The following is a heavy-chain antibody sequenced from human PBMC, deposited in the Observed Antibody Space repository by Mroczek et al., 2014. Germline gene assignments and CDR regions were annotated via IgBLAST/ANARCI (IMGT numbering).Heavy chain of an antibody. J-gene: IGHJ4*02. CDR2: IYTSGST. CDR3: ARDPLGDFWSGGFDY. Sequence: QVQLQESGPGLVKPSQTLSLTCTVSGGSISSGSYYWSWIRQPAGKGLEWIGRIYTSGSTNYNPSLKSRVTISVDTSKNQFSLKLSSVTAADTAVYYCARDPLGDFWSGGFDYWGQGTLVTVSS. V-gene: IGHV4-61*02. D-gene: IGHD3-3*01. CDR1: GGSISSGSYY.